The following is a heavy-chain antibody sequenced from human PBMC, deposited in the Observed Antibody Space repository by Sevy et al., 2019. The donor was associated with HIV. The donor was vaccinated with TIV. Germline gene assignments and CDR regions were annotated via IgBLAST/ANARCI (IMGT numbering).Heavy chain of an antibody. CDR1: GYSISSGYY. J-gene: IGHJ5*02. D-gene: IGHD2-15*01. Sequence: SETLSLTCAVSGYSISSGYYWGWIRQPPGKGLEWIGSIYHSGSTYYNPSLKSRVTIAVYTSKNQFSLKLGSVTAADTAVYYCARDHVGEWGVVATAYNWFDPWGQGTLVTVSS. V-gene: IGHV4-38-2*02. CDR2: IYHSGST. CDR3: ARDHVGEWGVVATAYNWFDP.